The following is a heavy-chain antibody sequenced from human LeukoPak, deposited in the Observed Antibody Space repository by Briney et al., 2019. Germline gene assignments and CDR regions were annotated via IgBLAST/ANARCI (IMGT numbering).Heavy chain of an antibody. CDR3: ARGRVEMASYCGGDCYSAPFDY. D-gene: IGHD2-21*02. CDR2: INRSGST. CDR1: GGSFSGYY. V-gene: IGHV4-34*01. J-gene: IGHJ4*02. Sequence: SETLSLTCAVYGGSFSGYYWSWIRQPPGKGLEWIGEINRSGSTNYNPSLKSRVTISVDTSKNQFSLKLSSVTAADTAVYYCARGRVEMASYCGGDCYSAPFDYWGQGTLVTVSS.